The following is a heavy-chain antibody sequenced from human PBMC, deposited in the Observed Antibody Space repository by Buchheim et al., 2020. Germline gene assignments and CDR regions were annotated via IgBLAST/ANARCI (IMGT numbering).Heavy chain of an antibody. CDR1: GFTFSNYW. Sequence: EVQLEESGGGLVLPGGSLRLSCAGSGFTFSNYWMTWVCQAPGMGLEWVANIKQDGSEKIYVDSVKGRFTISRDNAKSSLSMHMSSLKAEDTAVYYCARAGTGITIFGGVNGLDVWGQGAT. CDR3: ARAGTGITIFGGVNGLDV. CDR2: IKQDGSEK. J-gene: IGHJ6*02. V-gene: IGHV3-7*01. D-gene: IGHD3-3*01.